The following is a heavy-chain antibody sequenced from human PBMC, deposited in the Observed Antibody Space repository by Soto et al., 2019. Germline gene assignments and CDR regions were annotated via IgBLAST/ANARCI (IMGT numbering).Heavy chain of an antibody. CDR1: GFTFSGSA. CDR3: TRLLEYDFWSGYQTPYYYYAMDV. D-gene: IGHD3-3*01. Sequence: GGSLRLSCAASGFTFSGSAMHWVRQASGKGLEWVGRIRSKANSYATAYAASVKGRFTISRDDSKNTAYLQMNSLKTEDTAVYYCTRLLEYDFWSGYQTPYYYYAMDVWGQGTTVTVSS. V-gene: IGHV3-73*01. CDR2: IRSKANSYAT. J-gene: IGHJ6*02.